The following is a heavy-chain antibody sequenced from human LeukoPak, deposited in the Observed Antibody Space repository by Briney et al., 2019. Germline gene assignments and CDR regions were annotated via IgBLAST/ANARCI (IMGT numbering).Heavy chain of an antibody. CDR2: IKQDGSEK. J-gene: IGHJ3*02. D-gene: IGHD3-9*01. Sequence: GGSLRLSCAASGFTFSSYWMSWVRQAPGKGLEWVANIKQDGSEKYYVDSVKGRFTISRDNAKNSLYLQMNSLRAEDTAVYYCARAYTPLRYFDRLALFDIWGQGTMVTVSS. V-gene: IGHV3-7*01. CDR1: GFTFSSYW. CDR3: ARAYTPLRYFDRLALFDI.